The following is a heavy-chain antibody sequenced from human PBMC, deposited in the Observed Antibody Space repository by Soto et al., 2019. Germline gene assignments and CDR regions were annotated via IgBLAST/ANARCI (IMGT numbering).Heavy chain of an antibody. CDR2: IYTSGAT. Sequence: SETLSLTCSVSCSSFSNFYWSWIRQSAGKGLEWIGRIYTSGATSYNPSLKSRVTMSVDTSQTQMSLNLTSVTAADTAVYYCARGGIQLSYAFDHWGQGILVTVSS. V-gene: IGHV4-4*07. D-gene: IGHD3-10*01. CDR1: CSSFSNFY. CDR3: ARGGIQLSYAFDH. J-gene: IGHJ4*02.